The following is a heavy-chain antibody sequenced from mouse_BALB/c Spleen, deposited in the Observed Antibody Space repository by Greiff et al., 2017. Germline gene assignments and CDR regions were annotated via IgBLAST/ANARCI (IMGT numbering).Heavy chain of an antibody. CDR3: ATMTDSSGYGEFAY. V-gene: IGHV3-8*02. J-gene: IGHJ3*01. Sequence: EVQLQESGPSLVKPSQTLSLTCSVTGDSITSGYWNWIRKFPGNKLEYMGYISYSGSTYYNPSLKSRISITRDTSKNQYYLQLNSVTTEDTATYYCATMTDSSGYGEFAYWGQGTLVTVSA. D-gene: IGHD3-2*01. CDR2: ISYSGST. CDR1: GDSITSGY.